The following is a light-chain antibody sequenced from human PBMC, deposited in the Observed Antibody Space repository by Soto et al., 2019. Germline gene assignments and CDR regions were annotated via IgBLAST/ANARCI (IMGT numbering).Light chain of an antibody. CDR1: SSNIGSNT. CDR2: SNN. V-gene: IGLV1-44*01. J-gene: IGLJ1*01. Sequence: QSVLTQPPSASGTPGQRVTISCSGNSSNIGSNTVNWYQQLPGTAPKLLIYSNNQRPSGVPDRFSGSKSGTSASLAISGLQSEDEADYYCAAWDDSLNGSYVFGTGTKLTVL. CDR3: AAWDDSLNGSYV.